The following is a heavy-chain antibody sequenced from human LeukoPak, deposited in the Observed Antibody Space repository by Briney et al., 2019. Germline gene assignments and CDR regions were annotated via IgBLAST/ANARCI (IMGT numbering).Heavy chain of an antibody. CDR2: IDTDEGST. Sequence: SGGSLRLSCAASGFTFSSYWMHWVRQAPGRGLVWVSRIDTDEGSTSYADSVEGRFTISRDNAKNTLYLQMNSLKAEDTAVYYCARDGSLPDYWGQGTLVTVSA. J-gene: IGHJ4*02. V-gene: IGHV3-74*01. CDR1: GFTFSSYW. CDR3: ARDGSLPDY.